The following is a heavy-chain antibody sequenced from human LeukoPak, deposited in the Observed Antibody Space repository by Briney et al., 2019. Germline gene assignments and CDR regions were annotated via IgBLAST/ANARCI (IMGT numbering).Heavy chain of an antibody. V-gene: IGHV4-28*05. Sequence: SETLSLTFAVSAYSISGPNWWGWIRQPPGKGLEYIGYIYYTGSIYYNPSLKSRVTMSVDTSKNQFSLKLSSVTAADTAVYYCARLRFGELTWGQGTLVTVSS. J-gene: IGHJ5*02. CDR3: ARLRFGELT. CDR1: AYSISGPNW. D-gene: IGHD3-10*01. CDR2: IYYTGSI.